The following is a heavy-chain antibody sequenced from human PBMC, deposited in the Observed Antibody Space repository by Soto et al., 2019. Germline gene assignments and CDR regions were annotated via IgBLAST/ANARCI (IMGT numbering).Heavy chain of an antibody. CDR3: AWSGSGSFPYYFDY. J-gene: IGHJ4*02. CDR2: IYHSGST. CDR1: GGSISSGGYS. D-gene: IGHD3-10*01. Sequence: PSETLSLTCAVSGGSISSGGYSWSWIRQPPGKGLEWIGYIYHSGSTYYNPSLKSRVTISVDRSKNQFSLKLSSVTAADTAVYYCAWSGSGSFPYYFDYWGQGTLVTVSS. V-gene: IGHV4-30-2*01.